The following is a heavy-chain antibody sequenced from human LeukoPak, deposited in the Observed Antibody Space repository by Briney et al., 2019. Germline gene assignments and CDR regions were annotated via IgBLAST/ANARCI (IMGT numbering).Heavy chain of an antibody. CDR1: GFTFRTYA. D-gene: IGHD5-18*01. J-gene: IGHJ4*02. V-gene: IGHV3-23*01. CDR3: AKDRRGYSYGYYDY. Sequence: GGSLRLSCAASGFTFRTYAMAWVRQVPGKGLEWVSSINDSGGDTYYADSVKGRFAISRDNSKNTLYLQMNSLRAEDTAVYYCAKDRRGYSYGYYDYWGQGTLVTVSS. CDR2: INDSGGDT.